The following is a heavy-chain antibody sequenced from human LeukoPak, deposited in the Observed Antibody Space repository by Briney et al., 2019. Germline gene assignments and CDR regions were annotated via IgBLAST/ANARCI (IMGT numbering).Heavy chain of an antibody. D-gene: IGHD3-10*01. CDR1: GYTFTSYD. Sequence: VASVKVSCKASGYTFTSYDINWVRQATGQGLEWMGWMNPNSGNTGYAQKFQGRVTMTRNTSISTAYMELSSLRSEDTAVYYCARGLRGSRVRGVLNFDYWGQRTLVTVSS. CDR2: MNPNSGNT. V-gene: IGHV1-8*01. CDR3: ARGLRGSRVRGVLNFDY. J-gene: IGHJ4*02.